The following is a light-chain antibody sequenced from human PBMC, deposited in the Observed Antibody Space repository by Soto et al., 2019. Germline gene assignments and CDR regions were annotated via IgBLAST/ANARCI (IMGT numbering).Light chain of an antibody. Sequence: DIQMTQSPSSLSASVEDRVIITCRASQSISNHLNWYQQKPGKAPKLLIFAASSLQSGVPSRFSGSRSGPDFTLTISILQPEDFATYYCQQHYTYPRTFGQGTKVDI. V-gene: IGKV1-39*01. CDR1: QSISNH. CDR2: AAS. CDR3: QQHYTYPRT. J-gene: IGKJ1*01.